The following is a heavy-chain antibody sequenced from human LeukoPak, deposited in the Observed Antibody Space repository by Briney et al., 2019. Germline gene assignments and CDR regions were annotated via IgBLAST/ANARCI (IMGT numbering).Heavy chain of an antibody. Sequence: ASVKVSCKASGYTFTSYGISWVRQAPGQGLEWMGWISAYNGNTNYAQKLQGRVTMTTDTSTSTAYMELRSLISDDTAVYYCARDRSPRQYYDSSDYHGAADYWGQGTLVTVSS. V-gene: IGHV1-18*01. CDR2: ISAYNGNT. D-gene: IGHD3-22*01. CDR1: GYTFTSYG. J-gene: IGHJ4*02. CDR3: ARDRSPRQYYDSSDYHGAADY.